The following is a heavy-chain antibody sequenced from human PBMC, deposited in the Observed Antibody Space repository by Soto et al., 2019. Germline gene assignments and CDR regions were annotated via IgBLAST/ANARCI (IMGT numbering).Heavy chain of an antibody. CDR3: ARGITLPTPLDY. J-gene: IGHJ4*02. CDR2: ISAENGDT. CDR1: GYTFTSYG. D-gene: IGHD1-20*01. Sequence: ASVKVSCTASGYTFTSYGLSWVRQAPGQGLEWMAWISAENGDTNNAQKFQGRVTITRDTSASTAYMELSSLRSEDTAVYYCARGITLPTPLDYWGQGTLVTVSS. V-gene: IGHV1-18*01.